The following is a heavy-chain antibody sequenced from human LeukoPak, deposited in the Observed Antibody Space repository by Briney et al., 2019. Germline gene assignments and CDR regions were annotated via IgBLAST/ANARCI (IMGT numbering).Heavy chain of an antibody. CDR2: INPNSGGT. J-gene: IGHJ4*02. CDR1: GYTLTGHY. V-gene: IGHV1-2*02. Sequence: GASVKVSCKASGYTLTGHYIHWVRQAPGQGLDYMGWINPNSGGTNYAQKFQGRVTMTRDMSINTAYMELSSLKSDDTAVYYCARAGTSSSPLHFDYWGQGTLVTVSS. CDR3: ARAGTSSSPLHFDY. D-gene: IGHD6-6*01.